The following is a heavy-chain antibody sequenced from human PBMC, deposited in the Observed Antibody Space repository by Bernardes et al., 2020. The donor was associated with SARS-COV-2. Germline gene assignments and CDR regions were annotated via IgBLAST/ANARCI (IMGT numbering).Heavy chain of an antibody. J-gene: IGHJ4*02. CDR2: IKQDGSEQ. D-gene: IGHD4-17*01. V-gene: IGHV3-7*03. CDR3: AREEYGVPLDY. Sequence: GGSLRLSCTASGFTFSTYWMSWVRQAPGKGLEWVANIKQDGSEQYYVDSVKGRFTISRDNAKNSLSLQMNSLRPEDTAVYYCAREEYGVPLDYWGQGAPVIVSS. CDR1: GFTFSTYW.